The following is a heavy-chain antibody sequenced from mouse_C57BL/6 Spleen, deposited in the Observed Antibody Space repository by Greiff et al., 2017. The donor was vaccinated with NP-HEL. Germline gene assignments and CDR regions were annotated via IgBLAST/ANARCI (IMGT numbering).Heavy chain of an antibody. CDR1: GYTFTSYW. J-gene: IGHJ4*01. D-gene: IGHD1-1*01. Sequence: QVQLQQPGAELVRPGSSVKLSCKASGYTFTSYWMEWVKQRPGQGLEWIGNIYPSDSETHYNQKFKDKATLTVDKSSSTAYMQLSSLTSDDSAVYYCAASYYYGSGAMDYWGQGTSVTVSS. V-gene: IGHV1-61*01. CDR2: IYPSDSET. CDR3: AASYYYGSGAMDY.